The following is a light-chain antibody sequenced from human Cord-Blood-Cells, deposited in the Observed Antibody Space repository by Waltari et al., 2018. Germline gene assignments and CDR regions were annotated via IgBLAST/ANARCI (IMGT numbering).Light chain of an antibody. CDR1: QSVSSSY. Sequence: EIVLTQSPGTLSLSPGERATLSCRASQSVSSSYLAWYQQKPGQAPRLVIYGASSRATGIADRFSGSGSGTDFTLTISRLEPEYFAVYYCQQYGSSLYSFGQGTKREIK. V-gene: IGKV3-20*01. J-gene: IGKJ2*03. CDR2: GAS. CDR3: QQYGSSLYS.